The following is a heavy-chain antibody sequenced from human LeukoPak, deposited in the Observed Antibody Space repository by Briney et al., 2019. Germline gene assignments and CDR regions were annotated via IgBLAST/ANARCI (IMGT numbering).Heavy chain of an antibody. CDR3: AKVSWSRSSPDS. CDR1: GFTSSDFD. D-gene: IGHD6-13*01. V-gene: IGHV3-23*01. CDR2: IRDRGGNT. J-gene: IGHJ5*02. Sequence: GGSLRLSCAVSGFTSSDFDMSWVRQAPGKGLQWVSAIRDRGGNTYYSDSEKGRFTMSRDNSKNTLYLQMNSLRVEDTAKYYCAKVSWSRSSPDSWGQGTLVTVSS.